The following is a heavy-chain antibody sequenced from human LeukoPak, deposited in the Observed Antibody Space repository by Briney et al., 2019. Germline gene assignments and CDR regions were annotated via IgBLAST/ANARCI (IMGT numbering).Heavy chain of an antibody. CDR2: IFPSGDEI. D-gene: IGHD5-18*01. CDR3: ATYRQIQVSFEF. Sequence: GGSLRLSCAASGFTFSSFPMIWVRQAPGKGLEWVSSIFPSGDEIHYADSVKGRFTISKDNSKNTLSLQMDSLRAEDTAIYYCATYRQIQVSFEFWGQGTLVTVSS. CDR1: GFTFSSFP. V-gene: IGHV3-23*01. J-gene: IGHJ4*02.